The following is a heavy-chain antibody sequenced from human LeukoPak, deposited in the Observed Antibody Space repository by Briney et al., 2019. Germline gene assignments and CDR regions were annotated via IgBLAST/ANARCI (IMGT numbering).Heavy chain of an antibody. CDR2: MYHSGST. CDR3: ARAVGGDGSGSL. D-gene: IGHD3-10*01. Sequence: SETLSLTCSVSGYSISSAYYWGWIRQPPGKGLEWIGTMYHSGSTNYNPSLKSRVTMSVDMSTRQITLKLSSVTAADTAVYYCARAVGGDGSGSLWGPGTLVTVSS. CDR1: GYSISSAYY. J-gene: IGHJ4*02. V-gene: IGHV4-38-2*02.